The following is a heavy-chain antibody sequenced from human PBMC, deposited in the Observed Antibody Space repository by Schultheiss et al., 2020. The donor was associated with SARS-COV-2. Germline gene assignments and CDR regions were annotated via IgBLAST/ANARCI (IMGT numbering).Heavy chain of an antibody. CDR2: INNSGAST. V-gene: IGHV3-23*01. CDR3: ARDQFAGIVPGGYGMDV. Sequence: GSLRLSCVASGTTFGAYAMTWVRQAPGKGLEWVSGINNSGASTYYADSVKGRFTISRDNSKNTLYLQMNSLIVEDTAVYYCARDQFAGIVPGGYGMDVWGQGTTVTVSS. CDR1: GTTFGAYA. D-gene: IGHD1-26*01. J-gene: IGHJ6*02.